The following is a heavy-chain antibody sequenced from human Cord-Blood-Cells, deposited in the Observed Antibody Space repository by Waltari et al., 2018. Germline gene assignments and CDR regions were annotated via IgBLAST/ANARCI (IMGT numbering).Heavy chain of an antibody. V-gene: IGHV3-30*04. CDR1: GFTFSSYA. J-gene: IGHJ4*02. D-gene: IGHD2-8*02. CDR3: ARAGGLVYFDY. CDR2: ISYDGSNK. Sequence: AASGFTFSSYAMHWVRQAPGKGLEWVAVISYDGSNKYYADSVKGRFTISRDNSKNTLYLQMNSLRAEDTAVYYCARAGGLVYFDYWGQGTLVTVSS.